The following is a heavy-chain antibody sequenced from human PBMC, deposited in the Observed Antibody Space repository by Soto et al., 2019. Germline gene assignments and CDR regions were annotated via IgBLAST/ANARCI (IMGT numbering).Heavy chain of an antibody. CDR3: AKLADQDILTGYYNYYFDY. Sequence: GGSLRLSCAASGFTFSSYGMHWVRQAPGKGLEWVAVISYDGSNKYYADSVKGRFTISRDNSKNTLYLQMNSLRAEDTAVYYCAKLADQDILTGYYNYYFDYWGQGTLVTVSS. D-gene: IGHD3-9*01. CDR1: GFTFSSYG. V-gene: IGHV3-30*18. J-gene: IGHJ4*02. CDR2: ISYDGSNK.